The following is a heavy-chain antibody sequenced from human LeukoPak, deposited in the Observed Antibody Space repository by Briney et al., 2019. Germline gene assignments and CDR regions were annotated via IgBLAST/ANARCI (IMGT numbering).Heavy chain of an antibody. J-gene: IGHJ5*02. Sequence: ASVKVSCKASGYTFTSYGISWVRQAPGQGLEWMGWISAYNGKTNYAQKLQGRVSMTTNTSTSTAYMELRSLRSDDTAVYYCARDDSSYCSGGSCYPNWFDPWGQGTLVTVSS. CDR3: ARDDSSYCSGGSCYPNWFDP. D-gene: IGHD2-15*01. CDR2: ISAYNGKT. CDR1: GYTFTSYG. V-gene: IGHV1-18*04.